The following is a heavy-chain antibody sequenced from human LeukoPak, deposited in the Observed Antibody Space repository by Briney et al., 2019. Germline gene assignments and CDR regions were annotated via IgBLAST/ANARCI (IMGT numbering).Heavy chain of an antibody. CDR1: GFAFRIYP. Sequence: PGGSLRLSCAASGFAFRIYPMIWARQAPGKGLEWVSSISADSGTTNYADSATGRFTVSRDNSKRTLYLQMDRLRVEDTAVYYCATLMYTTGRQGFDSWGQGTRVTVSS. D-gene: IGHD1-1*01. V-gene: IGHV3-23*01. CDR3: ATLMYTTGRQGFDS. J-gene: IGHJ4*02. CDR2: ISADSGTT.